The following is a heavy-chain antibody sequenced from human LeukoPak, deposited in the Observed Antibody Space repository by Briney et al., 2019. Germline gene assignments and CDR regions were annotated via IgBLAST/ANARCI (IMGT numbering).Heavy chain of an antibody. J-gene: IGHJ4*02. CDR3: ARFGELGVYFDY. CDR1: GFTFSRYW. CDR2: IKQDGSEK. D-gene: IGHD3-10*01. Sequence: PAGGSLRLSCAASGFTFSRYWMSWVRQAPGKGLEWVANIKQDGSEKYYVDSVKGRFTISRGNAKNSLYLQMNSLRAEDTAVYYCARFGELGVYFDYWGQGTLVTVSS. V-gene: IGHV3-7*04.